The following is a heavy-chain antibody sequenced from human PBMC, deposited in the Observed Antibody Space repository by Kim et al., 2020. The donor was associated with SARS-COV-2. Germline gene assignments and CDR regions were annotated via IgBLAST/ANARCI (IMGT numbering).Heavy chain of an antibody. V-gene: IGHV3-23*03. D-gene: IGHD6-19*01. Sequence: GGSLRLSCAASGFTFSNYAIRWVWQAPGKGPEWVSVITCGGTRKYYASSVRGRFSISRDNSKNTLWLHMNSLRIDDTGIYYCSSGLAEWLGSRNFVGMY. CDR1: GFTFSNYA. CDR3: SSGLAEWLGSRNFVGMY. CDR2: ITCGGTRK. J-gene: IGHJ6*01.